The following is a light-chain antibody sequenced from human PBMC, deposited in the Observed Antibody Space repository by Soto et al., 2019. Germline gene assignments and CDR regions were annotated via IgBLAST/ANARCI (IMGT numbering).Light chain of an antibody. CDR2: EVT. J-gene: IGLJ3*02. Sequence: QSALTQPASVSGSPGQSITISCTGSGTDVGTYNFVSWFQRHPGKAPQLIIYEVTERPSGVSPRFSGSKSVNTASHTISGLRAEDEADYFCGSWAGRKTGVFGGGTELTV. CDR1: GTDVGTYNF. V-gene: IGLV2-23*02. CDR3: GSWAGRKTGV.